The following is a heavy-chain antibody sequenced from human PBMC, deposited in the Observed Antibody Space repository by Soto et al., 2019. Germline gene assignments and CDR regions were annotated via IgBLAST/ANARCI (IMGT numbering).Heavy chain of an antibody. Sequence: QVQLKESGPGLVKPSQTLSLTCSVSGGSIGSGDYYWSWVRQSPGKGLEWIGYMYYTGNTYYNPSLGSRLTFSVATSQNQLSLRMSDVTVADTAVYYCARDSRRRADSGTRPLYYFDYWGQGTLVTVSS. D-gene: IGHD1-26*01. V-gene: IGHV4-30-4*01. CDR1: GGSIGSGDYY. CDR2: MYYTGNT. J-gene: IGHJ4*02. CDR3: ARDSRRRADSGTRPLYYFDY.